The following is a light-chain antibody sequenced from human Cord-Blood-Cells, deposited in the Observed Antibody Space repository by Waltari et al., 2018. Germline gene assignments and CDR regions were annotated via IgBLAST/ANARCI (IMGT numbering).Light chain of an antibody. CDR3: SSYTSSSTLV. CDR2: EVS. Sequence: QSALTQRASVSGSPGQSITTSCTGTSSDVGGYNYVSWYQQHPDKAPKLRIYEVSNRTAGVSDRLSGSTSGNAGSLTISGLHAEDEADYYCSSYTSSSTLVFGTGTKVTVL. CDR1: SSDVGGYNY. J-gene: IGLJ1*01. V-gene: IGLV2-14*01.